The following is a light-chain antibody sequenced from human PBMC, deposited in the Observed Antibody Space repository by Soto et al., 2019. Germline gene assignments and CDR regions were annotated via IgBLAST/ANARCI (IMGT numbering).Light chain of an antibody. CDR1: QSVRNTY. CDR2: AAS. V-gene: IGKV3-20*01. CDR3: QESGSSRA. Sequence: EIVLTQSPGTLSLSPGERAVLSCRASQSVRNTYLAWYQQKQCQAPRLLSFAASIRATGTPDRFSGSGSGTDFTLTISRLAPEDFAVYYCQESGSSRALGQGTRVEIK. J-gene: IGKJ1*01.